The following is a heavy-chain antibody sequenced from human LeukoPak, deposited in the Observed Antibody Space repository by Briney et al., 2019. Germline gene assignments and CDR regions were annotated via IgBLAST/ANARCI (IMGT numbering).Heavy chain of an antibody. D-gene: IGHD1-20*01. CDR2: IGLASSFV. J-gene: IGHJ4*02. V-gene: IGHV3-21*05. Sequence: PGGSLRLSCAASGFTFSDYSMNWVRRAPGRGLEWISYIGLASSFVSYADSVKGRFSISSDTARNSVYLQMSSLRAEDTAVYYCARDHNWALDSWGQGTLVTVSS. CDR1: GFTFSDYS. CDR3: ARDHNWALDS.